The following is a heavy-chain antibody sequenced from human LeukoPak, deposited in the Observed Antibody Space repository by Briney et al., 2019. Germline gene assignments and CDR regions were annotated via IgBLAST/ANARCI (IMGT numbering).Heavy chain of an antibody. CDR3: ATYWRHFDWLLSDI. CDR2: IKQDGSEN. Sequence: GGSLRLSWEASGXTFGDYWVTWVRQAPGKGLEGVANIKQDGSENHYVDSVKGRFTISRDNAKNSLYLQMNSLRAEDTAVYYCATYWRHFDWLLSDIWGLGTMVTVSS. D-gene: IGHD3-9*01. J-gene: IGHJ3*02. CDR1: GXTFGDYW. V-gene: IGHV3-7*05.